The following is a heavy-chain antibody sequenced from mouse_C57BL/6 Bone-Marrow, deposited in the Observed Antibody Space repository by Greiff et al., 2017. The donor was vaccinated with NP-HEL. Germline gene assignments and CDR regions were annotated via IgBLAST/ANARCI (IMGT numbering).Heavy chain of an antibody. V-gene: IGHV1-50*01. CDR1: GYTFTSYW. Sequence: QVQLQQPGAELVKPGASVNLSCKASGYTFTSYWMQWVKQRPGQGLEWIGEIDPSDSYTNYNQKFKGKATLTVDTSSSTAYMQLSSLTSEDSAVYYCARRGGLPHYFDYWGQGTTLTVSS. CDR3: ARRGGLPHYFDY. J-gene: IGHJ2*01. D-gene: IGHD2-2*01. CDR2: IDPSDSYT.